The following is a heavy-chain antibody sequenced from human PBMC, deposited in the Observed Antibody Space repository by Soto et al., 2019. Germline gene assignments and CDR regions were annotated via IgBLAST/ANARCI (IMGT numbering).Heavy chain of an antibody. Sequence: GGSLILSWAASGFTFSSCVMHWVRQALGKGLEWVAVISYDGSNKYYADSVKGRFTISRDNSKNTLYLQMNSLRAEDTAVYYCAKAPNYYCSSTSCYGYYYYGMDVWGQGTTVTVSS. V-gene: IGHV3-30*18. J-gene: IGHJ6*02. CDR3: AKAPNYYCSSTSCYGYYYYGMDV. CDR1: GFTFSSCV. D-gene: IGHD2-2*01. CDR2: ISYDGSNK.